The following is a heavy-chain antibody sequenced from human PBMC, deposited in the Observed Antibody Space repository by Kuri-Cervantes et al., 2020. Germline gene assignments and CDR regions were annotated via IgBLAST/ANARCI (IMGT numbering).Heavy chain of an antibody. CDR3: ARAEAGIAAAGLVDY. CDR2: INPNSGGT. V-gene: IGHV1-2*04. CDR1: GGTFNSYA. Sequence: ASVKVSCKASGGTFNSYAISWVRQAPGQGLEWMGWINPNSGGTNYAQKFQGWVTMTRDTSISTAYMELSRLRSDDTAVYYCARAEAGIAAAGLVDYWGQGTLVTVSS. D-gene: IGHD6-13*01. J-gene: IGHJ4*02.